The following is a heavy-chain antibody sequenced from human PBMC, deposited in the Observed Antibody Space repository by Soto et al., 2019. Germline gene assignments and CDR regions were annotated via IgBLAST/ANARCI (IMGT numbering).Heavy chain of an antibody. CDR2: IYYSGST. CDR3: ARDSLESAGFDY. Sequence: SETLSLTCTVSGGSISSGVYYWSWIRQHPGNGLEWIGYIYYSGSTYYNPSLKSRVTISVDTSKNQFSLKLSSVTAADTAVYYCARDSLESAGFDYWGQGTMVTV. CDR1: GGSISSGVYY. V-gene: IGHV4-31*03. J-gene: IGHJ4*02.